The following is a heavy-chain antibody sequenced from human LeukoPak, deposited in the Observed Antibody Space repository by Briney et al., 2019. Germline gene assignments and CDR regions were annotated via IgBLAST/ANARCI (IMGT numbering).Heavy chain of an antibody. CDR2: INHSGST. J-gene: IGHJ4*02. CDR1: GGSFSGYY. D-gene: IGHD3-22*01. CDR3: ASIYDSSGYYNY. Sequence: PSETLSLTCAVYGGSFSGYYWGWIRQPPGKGLEWIGEINHSGSTNYNPSLKSRVTISVDTSKNQFSLKLSSVTAADTAVYYCASIYDSSGYYNYWGQGTLVTVSS. V-gene: IGHV4-34*01.